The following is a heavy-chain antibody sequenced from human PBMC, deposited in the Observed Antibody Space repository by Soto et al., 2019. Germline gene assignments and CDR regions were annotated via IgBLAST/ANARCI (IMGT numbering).Heavy chain of an antibody. J-gene: IGHJ2*01. Sequence: QVQLQESGPGLVKPSETLSLTCTVSGGSISSSFWWSWVRQAPGKGLEWIGEMYDSGSTNYNPSLLSRVSIQVGKSKNQFSLRVNSVTAADTAVYYCARVSYGDPTNIYWYFDPWGRGTLVTVSS. CDR1: GGSISSSFW. CDR2: MYDSGST. CDR3: ARVSYGDPTNIYWYFDP. D-gene: IGHD4-17*01. V-gene: IGHV4-4*02.